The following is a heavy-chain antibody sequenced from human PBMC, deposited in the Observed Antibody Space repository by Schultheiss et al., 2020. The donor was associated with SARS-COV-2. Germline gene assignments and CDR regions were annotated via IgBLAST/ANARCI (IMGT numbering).Heavy chain of an antibody. V-gene: IGHV4-39*07. CDR3: ARVIFVGMESLNPRFDP. CDR1: GFTFSSYS. CDR2: IYYSGST. D-gene: IGHD2-8*01. J-gene: IGHJ5*02. Sequence: GSLRLSCAASGFTFSSYSMNWVRQAPGKGLEWIGSIYYSGSTYYNPSLKSRVTMSVDTSKNQFSLKLSSVTAADTAVYYCARVIFVGMESLNPRFDPWGQGTLVTVSS.